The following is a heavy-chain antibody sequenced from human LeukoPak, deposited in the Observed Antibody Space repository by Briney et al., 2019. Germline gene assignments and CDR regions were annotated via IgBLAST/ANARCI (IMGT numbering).Heavy chain of an antibody. CDR2: LSYDGSNK. CDR1: GFTFSRYD. D-gene: IGHD5-18*01. CDR3: ARVSGYVYGCHYYVMDG. J-gene: IGHJ6*02. Sequence: GGTLRLSCAVSGFTFSRYDMLWVRQAPGKGLEWVVVLSYDGSNKYYADFVKGRFPISRDNSQHTLYLQMDSLKAEDTAVYCYARVSGYVYGCHYYVMDGWGQGATVTVSS. V-gene: IGHV3-30-3*01.